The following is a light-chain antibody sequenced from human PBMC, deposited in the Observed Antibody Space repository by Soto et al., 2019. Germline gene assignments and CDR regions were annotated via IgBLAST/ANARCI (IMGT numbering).Light chain of an antibody. V-gene: IGKV1-27*01. CDR1: QGISND. J-gene: IGKJ1*01. CDR2: AAS. Sequence: DIQMTQSPSSLSASVGDKVTITCRASQGISNDLVWYQHKPGKVPKLLIYAASALQSGVPSRFSGSGSGTDFTLTISSLQPEDVATYYCQKYNSAPWTFGQGTKVEIK. CDR3: QKYNSAPWT.